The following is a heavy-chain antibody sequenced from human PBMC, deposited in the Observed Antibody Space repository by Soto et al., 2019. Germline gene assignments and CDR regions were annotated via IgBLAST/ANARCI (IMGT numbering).Heavy chain of an antibody. CDR3: ARDLVSGYDRGDY. J-gene: IGHJ4*02. Sequence: QVQLVQSGGEVKKPGSSVKVSCKASGDTFTNHVFNWVRQAPGQGLEWMGGIISLFGTPHYSQRFQGRVTITADESTATSYMQLSSLRSEDTAVYYCARDLVSGYDRGDYWGQGTLVTVSS. CDR1: GDTFTNHV. D-gene: IGHD5-12*01. CDR2: IISLFGTP. V-gene: IGHV1-69*12.